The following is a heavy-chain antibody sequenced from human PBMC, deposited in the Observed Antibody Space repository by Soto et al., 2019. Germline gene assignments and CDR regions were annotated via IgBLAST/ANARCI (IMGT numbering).Heavy chain of an antibody. Sequence: SETLSLTCAVSGGSISSSNWWSWVRQPPGKGLEWIGEIYHSGSTNYNPSLKSRVTISVDKSKNQFSLKLSSVTAADTAVYYCARDVGRLRFNGMDVWGQGTTVTVSS. V-gene: IGHV4-4*02. CDR3: ARDVGRLRFNGMDV. J-gene: IGHJ6*02. CDR2: IYHSGST. D-gene: IGHD5-12*01. CDR1: GGSISSSNW.